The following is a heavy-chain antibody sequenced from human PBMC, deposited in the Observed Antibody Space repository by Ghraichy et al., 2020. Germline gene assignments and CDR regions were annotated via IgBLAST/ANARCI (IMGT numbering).Heavy chain of an antibody. D-gene: IGHD3-22*01. CDR1: GGSISSSSYY. CDR2: IYYSGST. CDR3: ARSYYDSSGYYVDFIKTTFDY. J-gene: IGHJ4*02. Sequence: SQTLSLTCTVSGGSISSSSYYWGWIRQPPGKGLEWIGSIYYSGSTYYNPSLKSRVTISVDTSKNQFSLKLSSVTAADTAVYYCARSYYDSSGYYVDFIKTTFDYWGQGTLVTVSS. V-gene: IGHV4-39*01.